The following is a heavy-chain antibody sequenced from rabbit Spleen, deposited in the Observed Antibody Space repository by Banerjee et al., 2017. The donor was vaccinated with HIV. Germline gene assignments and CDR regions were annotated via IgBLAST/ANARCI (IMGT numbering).Heavy chain of an antibody. CDR2: IDPVFGST. V-gene: IGHV1S47*01. J-gene: IGHJ4*01. CDR1: AFGFSSGG. CDR3: GRGSATMTMVITGYYLSL. D-gene: IGHD2-1*01. Sequence: QEQLVESGGGLVQPGGSLKLSCKASAFGFSSGGVSWVRQAPGKGLEWIGYIDPVFGSTYYASWVNGRFTISSHNAQNTLYLQLNSLTVADTATYFCGRGSATMTMVITGYYLSLWGPGTLVTVS.